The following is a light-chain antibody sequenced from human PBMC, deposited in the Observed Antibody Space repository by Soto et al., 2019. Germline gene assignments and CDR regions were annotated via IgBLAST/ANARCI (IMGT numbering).Light chain of an antibody. V-gene: IGLV1-40*01. J-gene: IGLJ2*01. CDR3: QSYDNSLRAVL. CDR2: DNT. CDR1: RSNIGAGSN. Sequence: QSVLTQPPSVSGAPGQRVTISCTGSRSNIGAGSNVHWYQHLPGTAPKLLIYDNTNRPSGVPDRFSGSKSDTSASLAITGLQAEDEADYYCQSYDNSLRAVLFGRGTKLTVL.